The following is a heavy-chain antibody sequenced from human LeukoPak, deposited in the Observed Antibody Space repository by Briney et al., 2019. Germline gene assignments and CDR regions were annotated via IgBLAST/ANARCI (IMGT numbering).Heavy chain of an antibody. CDR1: GFTFDDYA. CDR3: AKDNWVATRGHYGFDY. V-gene: IGHV3-43*02. D-gene: IGHD5-12*01. CDR2: ISGDGSIT. J-gene: IGHJ4*02. Sequence: PGRSLRLSCAASGFTFDDYAMHWVRQPPGKGLECVSLISGDGSITYYADSVKGRFTISRDNSKNSLYLQMNSLRTEDTALYYCAKDNWVATRGHYGFDYWGQGTLVTVSS.